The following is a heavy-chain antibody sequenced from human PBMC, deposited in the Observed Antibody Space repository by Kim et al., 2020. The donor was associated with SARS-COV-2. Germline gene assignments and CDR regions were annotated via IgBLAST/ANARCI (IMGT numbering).Heavy chain of an antibody. CDR2: IVVGSGNT. V-gene: IGHV1-58*01. J-gene: IGHJ6*02. Sequence: SVKVSCKASGFTFTSSAVQWVRQARGQRLEWIGWIVVGSGNTNYAQKFQERVTITRDMSTSTAYMELSSLRSEDTAVYYCAAGGGSGSYYLSYYGMDVWGQGTTVTVSS. CDR3: AAGGGSGSYYLSYYGMDV. CDR1: GFTFTSSA. D-gene: IGHD3-10*01.